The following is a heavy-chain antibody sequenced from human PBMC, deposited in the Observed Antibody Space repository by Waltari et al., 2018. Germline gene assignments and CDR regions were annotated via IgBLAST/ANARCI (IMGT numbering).Heavy chain of an antibody. Sequence: EVQLMQSGAELKKPGESLKLSCKVSGYPFANYWIGWVRQLPGKGLEWLGILSPSDFNNRYSPSFEGQVTISADKSINTAYLHWASLEASDTAIYYCARRRSVTGAPFDSWGQGTLVTVSS. CDR1: GYPFANYW. D-gene: IGHD1-26*01. CDR3: ARRRSVTGAPFDS. V-gene: IGHV5-51*01. J-gene: IGHJ4*01. CDR2: LSPSDFNN.